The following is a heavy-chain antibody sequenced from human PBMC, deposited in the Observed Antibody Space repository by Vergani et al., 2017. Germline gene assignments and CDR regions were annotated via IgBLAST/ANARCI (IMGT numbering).Heavy chain of an antibody. Sequence: QVQLVQSGAEVKKPGASVKVSCKASGYTFTSYYMHWVRQAPGQGLEWMGIINPSGGSTSYAQKFQGRVTMTRDTSTSTVYMELSSLRSEDTAVYYCASNIVVVVAATDWYFDLWGRGTLVTVSS. CDR2: INPSGGST. V-gene: IGHV1-46*01. CDR3: ASNIVVVVAATDWYFDL. D-gene: IGHD2-15*01. J-gene: IGHJ2*01. CDR1: GYTFTSYY.